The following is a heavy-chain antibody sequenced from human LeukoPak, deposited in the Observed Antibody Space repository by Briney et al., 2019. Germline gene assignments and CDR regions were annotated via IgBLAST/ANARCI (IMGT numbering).Heavy chain of an antibody. V-gene: IGHV1-46*01. D-gene: IGHD3-10*01. Sequence: ASVKVSCKASGYTFTSYYMHWVRQAPGQGLEWMGIINPSGGSTSCAQKFQGRVTMTRDTSTSTVYMELSSLRSEDTAVYYCARHMSGAVGNYYYYMDVWGKGTTVTVSS. CDR2: INPSGGST. CDR1: GYTFTSYY. J-gene: IGHJ6*03. CDR3: ARHMSGAVGNYYYYMDV.